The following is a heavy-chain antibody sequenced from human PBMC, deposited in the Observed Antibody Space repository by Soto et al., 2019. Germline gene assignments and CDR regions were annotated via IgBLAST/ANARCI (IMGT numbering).Heavy chain of an antibody. V-gene: IGHV3-21*01. D-gene: IGHD2-15*01. CDR1: GFSLSVYS. CDR2: ITTSSSFR. Sequence: EVPLVESGGGLVQPGGSLRLSCAASGFSLSVYSMNWVRQAPGKGLEWVADITTSSSFRFYADSVKGRFTISRDDAKNSLYLQMNSLRVEDTGLYYCARDLGVALATLTLDYWGQGVLVTVSS. J-gene: IGHJ4*02. CDR3: ARDLGVALATLTLDY.